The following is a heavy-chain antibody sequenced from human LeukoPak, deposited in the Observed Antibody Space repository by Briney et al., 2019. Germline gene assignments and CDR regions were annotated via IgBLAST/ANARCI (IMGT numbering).Heavy chain of an antibody. CDR2: IYYSGNT. CDR3: VTYSTGWYYFDY. CDR1: GGSISSSPYS. Sequence: SETLSLTCTVSGGSISSSPYSWAWIRQPPGKGLEWIGTIYYSGNTYYSPSLKSRVTISVDTSKNQFSLKLTSVIAADTAVYHCVTYSTGWYYFDYWGQGTLVTVSS. D-gene: IGHD6-19*01. V-gene: IGHV4-39*07. J-gene: IGHJ4*02.